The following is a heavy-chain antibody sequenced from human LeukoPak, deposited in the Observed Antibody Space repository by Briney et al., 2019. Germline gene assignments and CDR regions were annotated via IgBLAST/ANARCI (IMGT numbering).Heavy chain of an antibody. V-gene: IGHV3-23*01. CDR2: ISGSGGST. D-gene: IGHD2-2*01. Sequence: PGGSLRLSCAASGFTFSSYAMSWVRQAPGKGLEGVSAISGSGGSTYYADSVKGRFTISRDNSKNTLYLQMNSLRAEDTAVYYCAKASGLVPAYGMDVWGQGTTVTVSS. J-gene: IGHJ6*02. CDR3: AKASGLVPAYGMDV. CDR1: GFTFSSYA.